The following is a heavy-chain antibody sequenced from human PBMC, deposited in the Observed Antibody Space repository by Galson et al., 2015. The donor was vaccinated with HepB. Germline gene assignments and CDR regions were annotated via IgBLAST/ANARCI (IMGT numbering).Heavy chain of an antibody. CDR1: GFTYSNYA. CDR3: ARISYGSGSYFFDY. J-gene: IGHJ4*02. V-gene: IGHV3-23*01. Sequence: SLRLSCAASGFTYSNYAMSWVRQAPGKGLEWVSVISGSSDSTYYANSVKGRFTISRDNSKNTLYLQMNSLIAEDTAVYYCARISYGSGSYFFDYWGQGTLVTVSS. CDR2: ISGSSDST. D-gene: IGHD3-10*01.